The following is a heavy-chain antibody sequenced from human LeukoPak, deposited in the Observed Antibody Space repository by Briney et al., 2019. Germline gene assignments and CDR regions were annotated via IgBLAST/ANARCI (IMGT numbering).Heavy chain of an antibody. J-gene: IGHJ4*02. Sequence: ASVKVSCKASGYTFTCYGIRWVRQAPGQGLEWMGWISAYNGNTNYAQKLQGRVTMTTDTSTSTAYMELRSLRSDDTAVYYCAREGIHYGVTVYWGQGTLVTVSS. D-gene: IGHD4-17*01. V-gene: IGHV1-18*01. CDR3: AREGIHYGVTVY. CDR2: ISAYNGNT. CDR1: GYTFTCYG.